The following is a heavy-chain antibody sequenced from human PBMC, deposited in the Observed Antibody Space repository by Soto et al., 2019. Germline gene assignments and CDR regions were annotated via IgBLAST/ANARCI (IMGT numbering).Heavy chain of an antibody. CDR3: ARSLLWFREFQHNLNWFDP. CDR1: GYTFTSYG. CDR2: ISAYNGNT. J-gene: IGHJ5*02. V-gene: IGHV1-18*01. Sequence: ASVKVSCKASGYTFTSYGISWVRQAPGQGLEWMGWISAYNGNTNYAQKLQGRVTMTTDTSTSTAYMELRSLRSDDTAVYYCARSLLWFREFQHNLNWFDPWGQGTLVTVSS. D-gene: IGHD3-10*01.